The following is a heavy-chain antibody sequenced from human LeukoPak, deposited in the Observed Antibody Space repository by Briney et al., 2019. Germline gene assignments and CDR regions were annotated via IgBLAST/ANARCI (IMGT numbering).Heavy chain of an antibody. CDR2: TSSSGSYF. CDR3: ASAYWDDEVY. J-gene: IGHJ4*02. Sequence: PGGSLRLSCAVAGVTLSSLGMYWVRQAPGKGLEWVASTSSSGSYFYYADSVKGRFTISRDSANNSLYLQMDSLRGDDLARYICASAYWDDEVYWGQGALVTVSS. CDR1: GVTLSSLG. V-gene: IGHV3-21*06. D-gene: IGHD1-1*01.